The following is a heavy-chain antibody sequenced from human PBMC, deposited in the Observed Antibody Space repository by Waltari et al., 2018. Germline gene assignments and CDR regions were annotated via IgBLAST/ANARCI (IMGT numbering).Heavy chain of an antibody. Sequence: QVHLQQWGAGLLKPSETLSLTCSVYGGSFSDYYWSWIRQSPGKGLEWIGEINHSGTTHYNPSLKSRVTISLDTSKNQFSLNLRTVTAADTAVYYCARVKGRLWFGESIRPLDLWGKGILVTVSS. J-gene: IGHJ5*02. CDR1: GGSFSDYY. V-gene: IGHV4-34*02. D-gene: IGHD3-10*01. CDR2: INHSGTT. CDR3: ARVKGRLWFGESIRPLDL.